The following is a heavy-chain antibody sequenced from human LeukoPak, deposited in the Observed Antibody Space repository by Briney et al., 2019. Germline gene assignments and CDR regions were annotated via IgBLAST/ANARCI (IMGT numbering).Heavy chain of an antibody. D-gene: IGHD3-10*01. CDR2: IIPIFGTA. V-gene: IGHV1-69*01. CDR1: GGTFSNYA. CDR3: ARIARGVPYYFDH. J-gene: IGHJ4*02. Sequence: SVKVSCKASGGTFSNYAISWVRQAPGQGLEWMGGIIPIFGTANYAQKFQGRVTITADESTSTAYMELSSLRSEDTAVYYCARIARGVPYYFDHWGQGTLVTVSS.